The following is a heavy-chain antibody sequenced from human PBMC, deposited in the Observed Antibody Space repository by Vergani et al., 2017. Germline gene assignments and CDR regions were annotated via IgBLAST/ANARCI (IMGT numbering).Heavy chain of an antibody. D-gene: IGHD5-12*01. Sequence: EVQLLESGGDLVQPGGSLRLSCAASGFTFNHYAMNWVRQAPGKGLEWVSGISGSGGSTYYAGSVKGRFTISRDSPKNTLYLQMNSLSTGDTAVYYCAKENRRKSGYDYVYYYHAIDVWGRETTVTVSS. CDR1: GFTFNHYA. J-gene: IGHJ6*02. CDR3: AKENRRKSGYDYVYYYHAIDV. CDR2: ISGSGGST. V-gene: IGHV3-23*01.